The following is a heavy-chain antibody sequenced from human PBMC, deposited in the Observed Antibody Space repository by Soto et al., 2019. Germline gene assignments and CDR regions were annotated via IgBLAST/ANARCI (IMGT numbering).Heavy chain of an antibody. Sequence: EIQLMQSGGGLARPGGSLRLSCAASGFSFSGYWMSWVRQAPGKGPEWVAKIKEDGTEQHYVDSVKGRFTISRDNSENSLFLQMNNLRAEDSAIYYCAITTSTVSYWFDPWGPGTQVTVSS. V-gene: IGHV3-7*03. CDR3: AITTSTVSYWFDP. D-gene: IGHD4-4*01. CDR2: IKEDGTEQ. J-gene: IGHJ5*02. CDR1: GFSFSGYW.